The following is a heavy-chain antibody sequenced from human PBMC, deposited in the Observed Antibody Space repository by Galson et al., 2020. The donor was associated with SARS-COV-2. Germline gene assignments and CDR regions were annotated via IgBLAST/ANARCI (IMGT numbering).Heavy chain of an antibody. CDR2: ISYDGSNK. CDR3: ISDILTGSLDY. CDR1: GFTFSSYA. Sequence: GESLKISCAASGFTFSSYAMHWVRQAPGKGLEWVAVISYDGSNKYYADSVKGRFTISRDNSKNTLYLQMNSLRAEDTAVYYCISDILTGSLDYWGQGTLVTVSS. J-gene: IGHJ4*02. D-gene: IGHD3-9*01. V-gene: IGHV3-30-3*01.